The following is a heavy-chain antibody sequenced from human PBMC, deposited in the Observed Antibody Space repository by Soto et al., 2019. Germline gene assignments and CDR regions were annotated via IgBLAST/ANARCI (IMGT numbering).Heavy chain of an antibody. J-gene: IGHJ4*02. CDR3: ARLPKRYCSSTSCYVHDYFDY. CDR2: ISSSGSTI. Sequence: GGSLRLSCAASGFTFSDYYMSWIRQAPGKGLEWVSYISSSGSTIYYADSVKGRFTISRDNAKNSLYLQMNSLRAEDTAVYYCARLPKRYCSSTSCYVHDYFDYWGQGTLVTVSS. CDR1: GFTFSDYY. V-gene: IGHV3-11*01. D-gene: IGHD2-2*01.